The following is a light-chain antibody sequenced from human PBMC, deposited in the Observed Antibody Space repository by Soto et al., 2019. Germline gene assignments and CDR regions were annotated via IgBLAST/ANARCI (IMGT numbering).Light chain of an antibody. CDR3: CSYAGSFTWV. J-gene: IGLJ3*02. Sequence: QSVVTQPRSVSGSPGQSVTISCSGTSSDLGAYNFVSWYQHHPGRAPKLMIYDVTLRPSGVPYRFSGSKSGNTASLTISGLQAEDDADYYCCSYAGSFTWVFGGGTKLTVL. CDR2: DVT. V-gene: IGLV2-11*01. CDR1: SSDLGAYNF.